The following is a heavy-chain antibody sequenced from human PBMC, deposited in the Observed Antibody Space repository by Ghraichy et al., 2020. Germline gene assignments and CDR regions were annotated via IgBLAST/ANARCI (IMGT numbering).Heavy chain of an antibody. V-gene: IGHV4-31*03. D-gene: IGHD3-22*01. CDR2: IYYSGST. Sequence: SETLSLTCTVSGGSISSGGYYWSWIRQHPGKGLEWIGYIYYSGSTYYNTSLKSRVTISVDTSKNQFSLKLSSVTAADTAVYYCARDTADYDSSGYRIDDAFDIWGQGTMVTVSS. J-gene: IGHJ3*02. CDR1: GGSISSGGYY. CDR3: ARDTADYDSSGYRIDDAFDI.